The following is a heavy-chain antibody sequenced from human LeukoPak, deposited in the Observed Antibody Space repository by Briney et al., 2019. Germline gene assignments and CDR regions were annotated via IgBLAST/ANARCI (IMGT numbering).Heavy chain of an antibody. V-gene: IGHV3-23*01. J-gene: IGHJ4*02. CDR2: ISDSGGGT. CDR1: VFIFSSYA. CDR3: ARYPNCDY. Sequence: GGSLRLSCAASVFIFSSYAMSWVRQAPGKGLEWVSAISDSGGGTYYADSVKGRFTISRDNSKNTVYLQMNSLRAEDTAVYYCARYPNCDYWGQGTLVTVSS. D-gene: IGHD1-14*01.